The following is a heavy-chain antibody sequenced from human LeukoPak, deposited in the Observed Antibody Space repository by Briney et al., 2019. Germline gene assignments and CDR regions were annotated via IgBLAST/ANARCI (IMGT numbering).Heavy chain of an antibody. Sequence: SETLSLTCTVSGGSISSYYWSWIRQPAGEGLEWIGYIYYSGSINYNPSLKSRVTISVDTSKNQFSLKLSSVTAADTAVYYCAREAGCSSTSCPDAFDXXXQXTXVTVSS. J-gene: IGHJ3*02. CDR1: GGSISSYY. V-gene: IGHV4-59*01. D-gene: IGHD2-2*01. CDR2: IYYSGSI. CDR3: AREAGCSSTSCPDAFDX.